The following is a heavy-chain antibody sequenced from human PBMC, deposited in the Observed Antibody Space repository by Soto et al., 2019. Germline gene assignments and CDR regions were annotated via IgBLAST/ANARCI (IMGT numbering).Heavy chain of an antibody. D-gene: IGHD4-4*01. CDR3: AKDLYSNYGDAFDI. J-gene: IGHJ3*02. Sequence: GGSLRLSCAASGFTFDDYAMHWVRQAPGKGLEWVSGISWNSDNIVYADSVKGRFTISRDNAKNSLYLQMNSLRAEDTALYYCAKDLYSNYGDAFDIWGQGXMVTVSS. CDR2: ISWNSDNI. V-gene: IGHV3-9*01. CDR1: GFTFDDYA.